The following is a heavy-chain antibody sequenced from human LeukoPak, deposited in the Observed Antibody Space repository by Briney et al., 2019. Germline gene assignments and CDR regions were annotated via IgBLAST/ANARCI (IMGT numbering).Heavy chain of an antibody. J-gene: IGHJ5*02. CDR1: GGSISSTDYY. D-gene: IGHD6-6*01. CDR3: ARYSSSFGWFDP. CDR2: IYYSGST. V-gene: IGHV4-39*01. Sequence: PAETLSLTCTVSGGSISSTDYYWGWIRPPPGKGLEWIVIIYYSGSTSYNPSLLRRLTMFVDTSKNQLSLMLSSVTAADTAVYYGARYSSSFGWFDPWGQGTLVSVSS.